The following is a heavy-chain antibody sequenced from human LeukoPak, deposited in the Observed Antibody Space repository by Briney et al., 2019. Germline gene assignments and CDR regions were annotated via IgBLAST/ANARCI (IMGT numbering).Heavy chain of an antibody. V-gene: IGHV1-69*01. J-gene: IGHJ4*02. CDR2: IIPIFGTA. CDR1: GGAFSSYA. CDR3: ARPSHYDFWSGYSSQDYYFDY. D-gene: IGHD3-3*01. Sequence: SSVKVSCKASGGAFSSYAISWVRQAPGQGREWMGGIIPIFGTANYAQNFQGRVTITADESTSTAYMELSSLRSEDTAVYYCARPSHYDFWSGYSSQDYYFDYWGQGTLVPVSS.